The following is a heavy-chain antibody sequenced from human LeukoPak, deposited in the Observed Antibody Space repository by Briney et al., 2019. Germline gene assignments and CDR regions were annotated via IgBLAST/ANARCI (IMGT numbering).Heavy chain of an antibody. V-gene: IGHV3-30*02. CDR2: IRYDGSNK. Sequence: GGSLRLSCAASGFTFNSYGMHWVRQAPGKGLEWVAFIRYDGSNKYYADSVKGRFTISRDNSKNTLYLQMNSLRAEDTAVYYCAKDYLVGATRWNYWGQGTLVTVSS. J-gene: IGHJ4*02. CDR1: GFTFNSYG. D-gene: IGHD1-26*01. CDR3: AKDYLVGATRWNY.